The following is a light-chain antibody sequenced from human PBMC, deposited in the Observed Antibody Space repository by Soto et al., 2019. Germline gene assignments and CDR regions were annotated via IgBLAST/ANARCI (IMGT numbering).Light chain of an antibody. CDR3: QQYGTSPGMYT. CDR1: QSVSSSY. CDR2: GVS. J-gene: IGKJ2*01. Sequence: EIVLTQSPGTLSLSPGERATLSCRASQSVSSSYLAWYQQKPGQAPRLLIFGVSSRATGIPDRFSGSGSGTDVTLTISRLEPEDFAVYYCQQYGTSPGMYTFGQGTNLEIK. V-gene: IGKV3-20*01.